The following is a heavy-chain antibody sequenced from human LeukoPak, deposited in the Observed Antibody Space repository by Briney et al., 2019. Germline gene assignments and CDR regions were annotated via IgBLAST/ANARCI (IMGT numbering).Heavy chain of an antibody. CDR1: RFTFSTYA. CDR2: ISSSGADT. J-gene: IGHJ1*01. V-gene: IGHV3-23*01. Sequence: PGGSLRLSCAASRFTFSTYAMTWVRQVLGKGPEWVSAISSSGADTHYADSVKGRFTISRDNSKNTLYLQMNSLRAEDTAVYYCSKRGSDSPSCFQHWGQGTLVTVSS. CDR3: SKRGSDSPSCFQH. D-gene: IGHD2-21*02.